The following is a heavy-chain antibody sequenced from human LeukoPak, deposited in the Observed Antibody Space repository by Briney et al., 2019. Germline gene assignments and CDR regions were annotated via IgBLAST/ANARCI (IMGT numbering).Heavy chain of an antibody. D-gene: IGHD3-22*01. J-gene: IGHJ4*02. CDR2: IYYSGST. CDR1: GGSISSYY. CDR3: ARGGDSSGYPDY. Sequence: PSETLSLTCTVSGGSISSYYWSWLRQPPGKGVEGVGYIYYSGSTNYNPPLKSGVTISVDTSKKQSSPKLSSVTAADTAVYYCARGGDSSGYPDYWGQGTLVTVSS. V-gene: IGHV4-59*01.